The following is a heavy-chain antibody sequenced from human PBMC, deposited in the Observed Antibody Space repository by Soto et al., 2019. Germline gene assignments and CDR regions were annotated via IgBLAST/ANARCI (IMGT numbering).Heavy chain of an antibody. CDR1: GFSLSDYW. Sequence: GGSLRLSCAASGFSLSDYWMSWVRQSPGKGLEWVSSISSSSSYIYYADSVKGRFTISRDNAKNSLYLQMNSLRDEDTAVYYCARATDDIVVVPAVEMDVWGQGTTVTVSS. D-gene: IGHD2-2*01. CDR2: ISSSSSYI. CDR3: ARATDDIVVVPAVEMDV. J-gene: IGHJ6*02. V-gene: IGHV3-21*01.